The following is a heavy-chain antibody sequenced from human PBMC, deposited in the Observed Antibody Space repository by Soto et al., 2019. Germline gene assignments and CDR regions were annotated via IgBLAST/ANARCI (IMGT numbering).Heavy chain of an antibody. J-gene: IGHJ4*02. CDR3: ARGPYYDFWSGAYYFDY. CDR1: GGSISRDY. Sequence: SETLSLTCTVSGGSISRDYWSWILQPQGKGLEWIGYIYYSGSTNYNPSLKSRVTISVDTSKNQFSLKLSSVTAADTAVYYCARGPYYDFWSGAYYFDYWGQGTLVTVSS. V-gene: IGHV4-59*01. CDR2: IYYSGST. D-gene: IGHD3-3*01.